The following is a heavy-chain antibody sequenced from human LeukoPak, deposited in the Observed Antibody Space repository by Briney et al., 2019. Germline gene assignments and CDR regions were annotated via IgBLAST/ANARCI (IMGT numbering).Heavy chain of an antibody. V-gene: IGHV3-33*06. J-gene: IGHJ4*02. CDR1: GFTFSSYG. D-gene: IGHD6-19*01. CDR2: IWYDGSDQ. CDR3: AKDSGGGWNFFDY. Sequence: GRSLRLSCAASGFTFSSYGMHWVRQAPGKGLEWVAVIWYDGSDQSYEESVKGRFTISRDNSKNTLYLQMNNLRAEDTAVYYCAKDSGGGWNFFDYWGQGTLVTVSS.